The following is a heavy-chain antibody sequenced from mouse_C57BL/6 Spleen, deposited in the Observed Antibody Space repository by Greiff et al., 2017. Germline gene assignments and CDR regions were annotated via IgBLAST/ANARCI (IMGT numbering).Heavy chain of an antibody. CDR1: GFSFNTYA. CDR3: VTGTYDPYAMDY. D-gene: IGHD2-3*01. CDR2: IRSKSNNYAT. J-gene: IGHJ4*01. Sequence: EVKLVESGGGLVQPKGSLKLSCAASGFSFNTYAMNWVRQAPGKGLEWVARIRSKSNNYATYYADSVKDRFTISRDDSESMLYLQMHNLKTEDTAMYYCVTGTYDPYAMDYWGQGTSVTVSS. V-gene: IGHV10-1*01.